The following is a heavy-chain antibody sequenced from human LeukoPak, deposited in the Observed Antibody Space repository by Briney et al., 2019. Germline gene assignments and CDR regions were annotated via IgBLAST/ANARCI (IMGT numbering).Heavy chain of an antibody. J-gene: IGHJ4*02. CDR2: FSSSSYI. V-gene: IGHV3-21*01. CDR3: ARGNYYDSSGYFPFNY. Sequence: GGSLRLSCAASGFTFSSYSMNWVRQAPGKGREWVSSFSSSSYIYYADSVKGRFTISRDNAKNSLYLQMNSLRAEDTAVYYCARGNYYDSSGYFPFNYWGQGTLVTVSS. D-gene: IGHD3-22*01. CDR1: GFTFSSYS.